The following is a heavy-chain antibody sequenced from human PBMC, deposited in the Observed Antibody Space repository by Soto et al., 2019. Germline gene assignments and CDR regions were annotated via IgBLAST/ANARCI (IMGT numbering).Heavy chain of an antibody. CDR3: ARDQSGYSYGLVS. CDR1: GGSISSGGYY. Sequence: NPSETLSLTCTVSGGSISSGGYYWSWIRQHPGKGLEWIGYIYYSGSTYYNPSLKSRVTISVDTSKNQFSLKLSSVTAADTAVYYCARDQSGYSYGLVSWGQGTLVTVSS. D-gene: IGHD5-18*01. V-gene: IGHV4-31*03. J-gene: IGHJ4*02. CDR2: IYYSGST.